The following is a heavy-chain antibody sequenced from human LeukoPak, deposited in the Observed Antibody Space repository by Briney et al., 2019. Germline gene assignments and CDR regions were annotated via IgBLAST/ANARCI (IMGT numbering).Heavy chain of an antibody. CDR3: AKVPIVATIGSFDY. V-gene: IGHV3-23*01. CDR2: ISGSGGST. D-gene: IGHD5-12*01. Sequence: GGSLRLSRAASGFTFCSYAMSWVRQAPGKGLEWVSAISGSGGSTYYADSVKGRFTISRDNSKNTLYLQMNSLRAEDTAVYYCAKVPIVATIGSFDYWGQGTLVTVSS. CDR1: GFTFCSYA. J-gene: IGHJ4*02.